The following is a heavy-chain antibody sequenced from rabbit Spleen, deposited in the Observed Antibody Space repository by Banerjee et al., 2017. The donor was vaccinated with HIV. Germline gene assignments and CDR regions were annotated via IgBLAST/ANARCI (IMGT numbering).Heavy chain of an antibody. CDR3: ARVPYWSDWRFYYGMDL. CDR1: GFDLNTYG. V-gene: IGHV1S47*01. D-gene: IGHD7-1*01. J-gene: IGHJ6*01. CDR2: IDPVFGAT. Sequence: QEQLVESGGGLVQPGGSLKLSCKASGFDLNTYGVSWVRQAPGKGLEWIGYIDPVFGATYYATWVNGRFTISRSTSLNTVTLQMTSLTAADTATYFCARVPYWSDWRFYYGMDLWGPGTLVTVS.